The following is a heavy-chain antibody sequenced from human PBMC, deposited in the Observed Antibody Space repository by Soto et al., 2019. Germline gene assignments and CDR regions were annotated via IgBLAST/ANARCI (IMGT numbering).Heavy chain of an antibody. CDR2: IIPIFGTA. J-gene: IGHJ6*02. CDR3: ASENVDIGATIIGYYYYGMDV. V-gene: IGHV1-69*13. D-gene: IGHD5-12*01. Sequence: SVKVSCKASGGTFSSYAISWVRQAPGQGLEWMGGIIPIFGTANYAQKFQGRVTITADESTSTAYMELSGLRSEDTAVYYCASENVDIGATIIGYYYYGMDVWGQGTMVTVSS. CDR1: GGTFSSYA.